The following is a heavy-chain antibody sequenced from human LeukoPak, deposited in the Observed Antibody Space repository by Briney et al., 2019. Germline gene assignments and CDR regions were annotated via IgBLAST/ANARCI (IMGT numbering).Heavy chain of an antibody. D-gene: IGHD2-21*02. CDR1: GYTFTGYY. V-gene: IGHV1-2*02. CDR2: INPNSGGT. Sequence: GASVKVSCKASGYTFTGYYMHWVRQAPGQGLEWMGWINPNSGGTNYAQKFQGRVTMTRDTSISTAYMELSRLRSDDTAVYYCARVGCGGDCYSSDLDYWGQGTLVTVSS. J-gene: IGHJ4*02. CDR3: ARVGCGGDCYSSDLDY.